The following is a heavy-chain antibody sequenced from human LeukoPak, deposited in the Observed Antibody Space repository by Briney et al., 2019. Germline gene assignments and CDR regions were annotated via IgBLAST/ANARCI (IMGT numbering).Heavy chain of an antibody. CDR1: GFTVSSNY. V-gene: IGHV3-66*01. CDR2: IYSGGST. J-gene: IGHJ4*02. Sequence: PGGSLRLSCAASGFTVSSNYMSWVRQVPGKGLEWVSVIYSGGSTYYADSVKGRFTISRDNSKNTLYLQMNSLRAEDTAVYYCARVGYCSSTSCPDYWGQGTLVTVSS. CDR3: ARVGYCSSTSCPDY. D-gene: IGHD2-2*03.